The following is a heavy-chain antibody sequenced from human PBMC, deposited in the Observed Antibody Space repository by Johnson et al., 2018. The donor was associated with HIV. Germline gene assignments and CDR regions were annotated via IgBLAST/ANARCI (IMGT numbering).Heavy chain of an antibody. D-gene: IGHD3-22*01. CDR1: GFTVSSNY. CDR2: IYSGGST. CDR3: ARGRITMMGVDLRGGGFDI. V-gene: IGHV3-66*02. J-gene: IGHJ3*02. Sequence: VQLVESGGGLVKPGGSLRLSCAASGFTVSSNYMSWVRQAPGKGLEWVSVIYSGGSTYYADSVKGRFTISRDNSKKTLYLQVNSLRDEDTAVYYCARGRITMMGVDLRGGGFDIWGQGTTVTVSS.